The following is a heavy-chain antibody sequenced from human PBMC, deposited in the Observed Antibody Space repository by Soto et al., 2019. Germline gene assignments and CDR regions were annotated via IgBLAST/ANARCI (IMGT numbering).Heavy chain of an antibody. CDR3: ARTNSRNYGVPVYY. V-gene: IGHV1-2*04. CDR2: INPNSGGT. CDR1: GYTFTGYY. Sequence: ASVKVSCKASGYTFTGYYMHWVRQAPGQGLEWMGWINPNSGGTNYAQKFQGWVTMARDTSISTAYMELSRLRSDDTAVYYCARTNSRNYGVPVYYWGQGTLVTVSS. D-gene: IGHD1-7*01. J-gene: IGHJ4*02.